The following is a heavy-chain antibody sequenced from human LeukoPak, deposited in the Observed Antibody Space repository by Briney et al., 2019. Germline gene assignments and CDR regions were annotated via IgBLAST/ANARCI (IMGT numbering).Heavy chain of an antibody. D-gene: IGHD2-21*01. V-gene: IGHV3-9*01. J-gene: IGHJ2*01. CDR3: AKDYCGGKCYYGWYFDL. Sequence: GRSLRLSCAASGFTFDDYAMHWVRQAPGKGLEWVSGINYNSDKKAYADSVKGRFTLSRDNAKNALYLQMNSLRAEDTDLSDCAKDYCGGKCYYGWYFDLWGRGTLVTVSS. CDR1: GFTFDDYA. CDR2: INYNSDKK.